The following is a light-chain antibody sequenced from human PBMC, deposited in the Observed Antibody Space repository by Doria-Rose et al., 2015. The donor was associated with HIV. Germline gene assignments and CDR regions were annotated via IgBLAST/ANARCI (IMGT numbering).Light chain of an antibody. J-gene: IGKJ3*01. CDR2: WAS. V-gene: IGKV4-1*01. Sequence: DIQVTQSPESLGMSLGERATLNCKSNQSLLYTSKNYLAWYQQKPGQPPKLLIDWASTRQSGVPARFSGSGSGTDFTLTNSSLEAEDVAVYYCQQYYDTPSFGPGTTVDIK. CDR3: QQYYDTPS. CDR1: QSLLYTSKNY.